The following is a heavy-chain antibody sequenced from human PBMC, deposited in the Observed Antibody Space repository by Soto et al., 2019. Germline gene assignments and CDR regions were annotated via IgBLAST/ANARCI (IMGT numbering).Heavy chain of an antibody. J-gene: IGHJ4*02. Sequence: HPGGSLRLSCAASGFNVGAFAVNWVRQAPGKGLEWVSGISVSDAFIYYADSVRGRFSISRDASENILYLQMNSLRVDDTALYYCTRETVAGITGLDYWGPGTLVTASS. CDR3: TRETVAGITGLDY. CDR2: ISVSDAFI. D-gene: IGHD1-20*01. CDR1: GFNVGAFA. V-gene: IGHV3-23*01.